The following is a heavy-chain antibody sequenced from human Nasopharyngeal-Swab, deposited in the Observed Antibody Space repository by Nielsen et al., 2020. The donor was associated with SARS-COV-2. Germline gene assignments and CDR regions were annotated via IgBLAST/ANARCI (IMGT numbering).Heavy chain of an antibody. J-gene: IGHJ6*02. V-gene: IGHV4-39*07. CDR1: GGSISSSSYY. CDR3: ARVAVVVSYYYYGMDV. D-gene: IGHD2-15*01. Sequence: SETLSLTCNVSGGSISSSSYYWGWIRQPPGKGLEWIGSIYYSGSTYYNPSLKSRVTISVDTSKNQFSLKLSSVTAADTAVYYCARVAVVVSYYYYGMDVWGQGTTVTVSS. CDR2: IYYSGST.